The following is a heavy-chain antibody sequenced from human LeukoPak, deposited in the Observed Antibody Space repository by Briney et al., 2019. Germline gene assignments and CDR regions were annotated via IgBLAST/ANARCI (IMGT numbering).Heavy chain of an antibody. J-gene: IGHJ4*02. CDR1: GGTFSSYA. CDR3: ARSEGIAVAGLPDY. CDR2: IIPILGIA. Sequence: VASVKVSCKASGGTFSSYAISWVRQAPGQGLEWMGRIIPILGIANYAQKFQGRVTITADKSTSTAYMELSSLRSEDTAVYYCARSEGIAVAGLPDYWGQGTLVTVSS. V-gene: IGHV1-69*04. D-gene: IGHD6-19*01.